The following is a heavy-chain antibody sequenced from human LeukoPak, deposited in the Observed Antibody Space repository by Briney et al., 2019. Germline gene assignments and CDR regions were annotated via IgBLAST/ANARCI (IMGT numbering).Heavy chain of an antibody. CDR3: ARSEYDILTGFDY. D-gene: IGHD3-9*01. J-gene: IGHJ4*02. Sequence: ASVRVSCKASGYTFTTYDINWLRQAPGQGLEWMGWMNCNSGITGFAQKFQGRITISRDTPISTAYMEMNSLTSEDTAVYYCARSEYDILTGFDYWGQGTLVTVSS. V-gene: IGHV1-8*03. CDR1: GYTFTTYD. CDR2: MNCNSGIT.